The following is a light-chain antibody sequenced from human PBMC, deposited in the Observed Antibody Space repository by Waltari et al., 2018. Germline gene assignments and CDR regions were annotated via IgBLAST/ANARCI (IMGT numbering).Light chain of an antibody. CDR3: QQYHSTPYT. CDR2: WAS. Sequence: DIVMTQSPDSLAVSLGERATINCKSNQSVLYSFNNKNFLSWYPQKPGQPPKLLIYWASTRESGVPERFSGSGSGADVTLTISSLQAEDVAVYYCQQYHSTPYTFGQGTKLEIK. J-gene: IGKJ2*01. V-gene: IGKV4-1*01. CDR1: QSVLYSFNNKNF.